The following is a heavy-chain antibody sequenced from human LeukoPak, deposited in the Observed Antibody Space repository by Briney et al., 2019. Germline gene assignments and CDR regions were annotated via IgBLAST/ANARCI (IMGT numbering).Heavy chain of an antibody. D-gene: IGHD2-15*01. CDR1: GFTFSSYA. J-gene: IGHJ4*02. Sequence: GGSLRLSCAASGFTFSSYAMSWVRQAPGKGLEWVSTFSPSGGNTYFADSVQGRFTISRDNAKNSIYLQMNGLTAEDTAVYYCARTYGSGSLDYGGQGTLVTASS. CDR3: ARTYGSGSLDY. V-gene: IGHV3-23*01. CDR2: FSPSGGNT.